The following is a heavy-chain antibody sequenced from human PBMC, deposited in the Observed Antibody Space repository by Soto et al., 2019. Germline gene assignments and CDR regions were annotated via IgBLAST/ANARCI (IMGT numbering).Heavy chain of an antibody. Sequence: PGESLKISCKGSGYSFTSYWISWVRQMPGKGLEWMGRIDPSDSYTNYSPSFQGHVTISADKSISTAYLQWSSLKASDTAMYYCARHGRGDIVVVPAAIEEYSYYGMDVWGQGTTVTVAS. D-gene: IGHD2-2*01. J-gene: IGHJ6*02. CDR2: IDPSDSYT. V-gene: IGHV5-10-1*01. CDR3: ARHGRGDIVVVPAAIEEYSYYGMDV. CDR1: GYSFTSYW.